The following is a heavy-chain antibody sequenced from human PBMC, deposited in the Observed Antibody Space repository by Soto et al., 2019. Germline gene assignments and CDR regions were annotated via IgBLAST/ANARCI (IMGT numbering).Heavy chain of an antibody. V-gene: IGHV1-69*13. CDR2: SIPIFGAI. CDR1: GSTXVSFG. J-gene: IGHJ6*02. D-gene: IGHD2-15*01. Sequence: SXKLSGKASGSTXVSFGINRVRQAPEQGLEWLGGSIPIFGAITYAQKCQGRVTITADESTSKAYMHLNSLGSEDTAVYFRARAPPTCIGGSGYKGSQYYYYNMDVWGQGTTAPVSS. CDR3: ARAPPTCIGGSGYKGSQYYYYNMDV.